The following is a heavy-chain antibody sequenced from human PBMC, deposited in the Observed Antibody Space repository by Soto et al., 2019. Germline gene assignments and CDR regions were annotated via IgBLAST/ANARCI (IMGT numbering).Heavy chain of an antibody. V-gene: IGHV5-51*01. CDR2: LYPGDSDT. D-gene: IGHD6-19*01. J-gene: IGHJ4*02. CDR1: GYTYTNYW. Sequence: GESLKISCXASGYTYTNYWLGWVRQMPGKGLEWMGILYPGDSDTRYSPSFEGQVTISADKSITTAYLQWSSLRASDTAMYYCARLHSGTARPDYWGQGTQVTVSS. CDR3: ARLHSGTARPDY.